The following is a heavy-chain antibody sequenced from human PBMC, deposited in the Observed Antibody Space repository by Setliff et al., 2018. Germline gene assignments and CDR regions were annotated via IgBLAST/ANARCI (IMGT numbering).Heavy chain of an antibody. Sequence: LSLTCTVSGGSIRSYYWSWIRQPAGKGLEWIGHIYIGGSANYNPSLKSRVTMSIDTSKNQFSLKLNSVTAADMAVYYCAREQWLDPPGYYYMDVWAKGPRSPSP. CDR2: IYIGGSA. J-gene: IGHJ6*03. V-gene: IGHV4-4*07. D-gene: IGHD6-19*01. CDR1: GGSIRSYY. CDR3: AREQWLDPPGYYYMDV.